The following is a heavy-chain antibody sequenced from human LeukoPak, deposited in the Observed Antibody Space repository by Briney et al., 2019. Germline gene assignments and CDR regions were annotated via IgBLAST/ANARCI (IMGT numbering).Heavy chain of an antibody. V-gene: IGHV3-64*01. D-gene: IGHD6-13*01. CDR2: ISSNGGST. Sequence: GGSLRLSCAASGFTFSSYAMHWVRQAPGKGLEYVSAISSNGGSTYYANSVVGRFTISRDNSKNTLYLQMGSLRAEDMAVYYCARGKRSFGSTTLGYWGQGTLVTVSS. CDR3: ARGKRSFGSTTLGY. J-gene: IGHJ4*02. CDR1: GFTFSSYA.